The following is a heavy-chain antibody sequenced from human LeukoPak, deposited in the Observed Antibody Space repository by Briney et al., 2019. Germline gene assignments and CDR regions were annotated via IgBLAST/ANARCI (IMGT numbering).Heavy chain of an antibody. CDR1: GFTVSSNY. Sequence: GGSMRLFCAASGFTVSSNYMNWVRQAPGKGLEWVSMIYPNGNTFYTDSVKGRFTISRDNSKNTLNLQMNSLRAEDTAVYYCARRGHGYGSPFDYWGQGTLVTVSS. V-gene: IGHV3-66*04. D-gene: IGHD5-18*01. CDR3: ARRGHGYGSPFDY. CDR2: IYPNGNT. J-gene: IGHJ4*02.